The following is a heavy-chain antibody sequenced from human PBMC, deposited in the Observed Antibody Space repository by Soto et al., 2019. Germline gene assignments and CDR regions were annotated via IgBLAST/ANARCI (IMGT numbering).Heavy chain of an antibody. CDR1: GYTFTNYD. V-gene: IGHV1-18*01. D-gene: IGHD3-10*01. CDR3: ARGYHYGSGRPTPGGMDV. CDR2: ISTYTGNT. J-gene: IGHJ6*02. Sequence: QVHLVQSGAEVKKPGASVKVSCKASGYTFTNYDINWVRQAPGQGLEWMGWISTYTGNTNYAQKLQGRVTMTTDTATSTAYMELRRLRSDDTAVYYCARGYHYGSGRPTPGGMDVWGQGTTVTVSS.